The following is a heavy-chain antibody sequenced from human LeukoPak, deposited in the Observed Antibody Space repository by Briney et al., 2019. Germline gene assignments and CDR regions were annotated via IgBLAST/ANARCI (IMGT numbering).Heavy chain of an antibody. D-gene: IGHD2-15*01. CDR1: RFTFSSYS. J-gene: IGHJ6*03. CDR3: AREGGCSGGSCYSYYMDV. CDR2: ISSSSSTI. V-gene: IGHV3-48*04. Sequence: PGGSLRLSCAASRFTFSSYSMNWVRQAPGKGLEWVSYISSSSSTIYYADSVKGRFTISRDNAKNSLYLQMNSLRAEDTAVYYCAREGGCSGGSCYSYYMDVWGKGTTVTVSS.